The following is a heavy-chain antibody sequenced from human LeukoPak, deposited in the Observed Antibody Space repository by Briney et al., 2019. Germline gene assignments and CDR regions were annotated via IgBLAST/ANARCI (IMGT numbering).Heavy chain of an antibody. Sequence: SETLSLTCIVSGASISSGNYYWAWIRQPPGKGLEWIGTFYSGGSAYYNPSLTSRVSISKDTSANQFSLRLSSVTAADTAVYYCARKQSGTMYDVWGQGTLVTVTS. CDR2: FYSGGSA. CDR3: ARKQSGTMYDV. J-gene: IGHJ4*02. D-gene: IGHD1-1*01. V-gene: IGHV4-39*07. CDR1: GASISSGNYY.